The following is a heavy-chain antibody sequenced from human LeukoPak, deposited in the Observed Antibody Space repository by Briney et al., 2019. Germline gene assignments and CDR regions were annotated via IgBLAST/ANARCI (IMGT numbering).Heavy chain of an antibody. CDR3: ARGALNDY. Sequence: SETLSLTCAVYGGSFSGYYRSWIRQPPGKGLEWIGEINHSGSTNYNPSLKSRVTISVDTSKNQFSLKLSSVTAADSAVYYCARGALNDYWGQGTLVTVSS. CDR1: GGSFSGYY. V-gene: IGHV4-34*01. J-gene: IGHJ4*02. CDR2: INHSGST.